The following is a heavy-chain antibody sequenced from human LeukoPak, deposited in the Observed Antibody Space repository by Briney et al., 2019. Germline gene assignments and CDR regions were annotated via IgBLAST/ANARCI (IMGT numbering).Heavy chain of an antibody. V-gene: IGHV3-48*03. Sequence: QAGGSLRLSCGASGFPFRNYAMNWVRQAPGKGLEWLSYISSSGRTMYYADSVKGRFTISRDNAKNSLYLQMNSLRAEDTAVYYCARDRKAAVTYPDYWGQGTLVTVSS. D-gene: IGHD4-23*01. CDR3: ARDRKAAVTYPDY. CDR2: ISSSGRTM. CDR1: GFPFRNYA. J-gene: IGHJ4*02.